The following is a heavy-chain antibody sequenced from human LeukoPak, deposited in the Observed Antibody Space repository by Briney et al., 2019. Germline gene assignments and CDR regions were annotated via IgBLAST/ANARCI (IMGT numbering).Heavy chain of an antibody. CDR1: GFTFSSYS. Sequence: PGGSLRLSCAASGFTFSSYSMSWVRQAPGKGLEWVSSISSSSSYIYYADSVKGRFTISRDNAKNSLYLQMNSLRAEDTAVYYCARAYCSGGSCYPFDYWGQGTLVTVSS. V-gene: IGHV3-21*01. CDR2: ISSSSSYI. D-gene: IGHD2-15*01. J-gene: IGHJ4*02. CDR3: ARAYCSGGSCYPFDY.